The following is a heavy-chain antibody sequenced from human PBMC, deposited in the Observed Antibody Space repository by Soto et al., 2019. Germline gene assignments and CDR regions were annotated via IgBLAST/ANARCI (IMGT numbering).Heavy chain of an antibody. CDR1: GYSISSGYY. CDR2: IYHSGST. V-gene: IGHV4-38-2*01. Sequence: SETLSLTCAVSGYSISSGYYWGWIRQPPGKGLEWIGSIYHSGSTYYNPSLKSRVTISVDTSKNQFSLKLSSVTAADTAVYYCARLTGTAMLGWFDPWGQGTLVTVSS. CDR3: ARLTGTAMLGWFDP. D-gene: IGHD5-18*01. J-gene: IGHJ5*02.